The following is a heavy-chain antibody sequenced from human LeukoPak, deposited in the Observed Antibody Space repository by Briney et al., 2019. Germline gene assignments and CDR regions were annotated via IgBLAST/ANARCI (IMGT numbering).Heavy chain of an antibody. CDR1: GLTFSDYY. J-gene: IGHJ4*02. V-gene: IGHV3-69-1*01. Sequence: PGGSLRLSCAASGLTFSDYYMSWIRQAPGKGLEWVSYISSSSTIYYADSVKGRFTISRDNAKNSLYLQMNSLRAEDTAVYYCARRFWVGSSWYVTDYWGQGTLVTVSS. CDR2: ISSSSTI. D-gene: IGHD6-13*01. CDR3: ARRFWVGSSWYVTDY.